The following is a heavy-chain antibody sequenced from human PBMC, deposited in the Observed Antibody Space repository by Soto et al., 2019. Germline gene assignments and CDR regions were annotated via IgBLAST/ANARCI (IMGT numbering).Heavy chain of an antibody. D-gene: IGHD1-26*01. CDR2: ILSDGSNK. J-gene: IGHJ4*02. CDR3: ARDDEGGSECDLGY. V-gene: IGHV3-30-3*01. Sequence: QVQLVESGGGVVQPGRSLRLSCAVSGFTLSSHAMHWVRQAPGKGLEWVALILSDGSNKYYADSVKGRFTTSRDNSKNKMYLQMNSLSVEDTAVYYCARDDEGGSECDLGYWGQGALVTVSS. CDR1: GFTLSSHA.